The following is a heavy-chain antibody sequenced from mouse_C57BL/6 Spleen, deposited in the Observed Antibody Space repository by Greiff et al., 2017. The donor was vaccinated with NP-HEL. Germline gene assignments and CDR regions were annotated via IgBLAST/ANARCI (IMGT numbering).Heavy chain of an antibody. D-gene: IGHD2-5*01. CDR3: ARYYSNYEDLFAY. V-gene: IGHV1-20*01. CDR2: INPYNGDT. Sequence: VQLQQSGPELVKPGDSVKISCKASGYSFTGYFMNWVMQSHGKSLEWIGRINPYNGDTFYNQKFKGKATLTVDKSSSTAHMELRSLTSEDSAVYYCARYYSNYEDLFAYWGQGTLVTVSA. CDR1: GYSFTGYF. J-gene: IGHJ3*01.